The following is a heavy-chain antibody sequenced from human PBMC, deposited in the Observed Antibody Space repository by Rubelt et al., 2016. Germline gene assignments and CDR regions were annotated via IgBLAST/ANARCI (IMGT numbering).Heavy chain of an antibody. J-gene: IGHJ4*02. V-gene: IGHV1-18*01. CDR3: ARDLRSVAAADDDCDY. D-gene: IGHD6-13*01. CDR1: GYTFTSYG. CDR2: ISAYNGNT. Sequence: QVQLVQSGAEVKKPGASVKVSCKASGYTFTSYGISWVRQAPGQGLEWMGWISAYNGNTNYAQKLQGRVTMTTDTSRSTAYMELRSLRADDTAVYYCARDLRSVAAADDDCDYWGQGTLVTVSS.